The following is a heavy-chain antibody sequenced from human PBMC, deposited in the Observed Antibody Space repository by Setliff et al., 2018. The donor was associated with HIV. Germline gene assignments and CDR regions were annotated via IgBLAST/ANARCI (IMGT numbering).Heavy chain of an antibody. CDR1: GFNFSMYS. V-gene: IGHV3-48*04. Sequence: PGGSLRLSCAASGFNFSMYSMNWVRQAPGKGLEWVSYISSSSSTTVYTDSVKGRFTMSRDSAKNTLYLQMNSLRVEDTAVYYCVKWNYPNSWGQGTLVTVSS. CDR2: ISSSSSTT. J-gene: IGHJ4*02. D-gene: IGHD1-7*01. CDR3: VKWNYPNS.